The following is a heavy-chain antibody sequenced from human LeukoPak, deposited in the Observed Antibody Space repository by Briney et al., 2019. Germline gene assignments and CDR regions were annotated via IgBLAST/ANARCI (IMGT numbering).Heavy chain of an antibody. D-gene: IGHD5-18*01. CDR2: INPSGGST. Sequence: ASVKVSCKASGYTFTSYYMHWVRQAPGQGLEWMGIINPSGGSTSYAQKFQGRVTMTRDTSTSTVYMELSSLRSEDTAVYYCARERNSCGLGYYYGMDVWGQGTTVTVSS. CDR1: GYTFTSYY. V-gene: IGHV1-46*03. J-gene: IGHJ6*02. CDR3: ARERNSCGLGYYYGMDV.